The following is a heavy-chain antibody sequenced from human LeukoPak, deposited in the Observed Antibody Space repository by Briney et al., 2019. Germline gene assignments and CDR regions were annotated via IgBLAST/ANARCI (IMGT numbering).Heavy chain of an antibody. D-gene: IGHD3-10*01. CDR2: IIPILGIA. J-gene: IGHJ4*02. CDR3: ASFVTMVRGVAFDY. Sequence: ASVKVSCKASGGTFSSYAIIWVRQAPGQGLEWMGRIIPILGIANYAQKFQGRVTITADKSTSTAYMELSSLRSEDTAVYYCASFVTMVRGVAFDYWGQGTLVTVSS. V-gene: IGHV1-69*04. CDR1: GGTFSSYA.